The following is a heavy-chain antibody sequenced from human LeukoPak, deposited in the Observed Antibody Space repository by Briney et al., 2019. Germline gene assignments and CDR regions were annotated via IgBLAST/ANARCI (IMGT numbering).Heavy chain of an antibody. CDR2: IYYSGST. D-gene: IGHD3-22*01. V-gene: IGHV4-59*01. CDR1: GGSISSYY. CDR3: ARVHSSGYSDY. J-gene: IGHJ4*02. Sequence: SETPSLTCTVSGGSISSYYWSWIRQPPGKGPEWIGYIYYSGSTNYNPSLKSRVTISVDTSKNQFSLKLSSVTAADTAVYYCARVHSSGYSDYWGQGTLVTVSS.